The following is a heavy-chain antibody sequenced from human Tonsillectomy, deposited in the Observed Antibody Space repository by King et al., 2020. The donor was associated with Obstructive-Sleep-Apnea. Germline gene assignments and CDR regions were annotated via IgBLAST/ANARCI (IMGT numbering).Heavy chain of an antibody. CDR3: ASGGGNSLLSPFDF. D-gene: IGHD4-23*01. CDR1: GFTVSSNY. CDR2: IYSGGST. V-gene: IGHV3-66*01. Sequence: VQLVESGGGLVQPGGSLRLSCAASGFTVSSNYMSWVRQAPGKGLEWVSVIYSGGSTYYADSVKGRFTISRDNSKNTLYLQMNSLRAEDTAVYYCASGGGNSLLSPFDFWGQGTLVTVSS. J-gene: IGHJ4*02.